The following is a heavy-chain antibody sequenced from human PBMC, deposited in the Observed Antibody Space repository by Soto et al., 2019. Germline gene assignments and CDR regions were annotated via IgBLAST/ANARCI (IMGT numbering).Heavy chain of an antibody. CDR2: INVYNGNT. CDR3: ARDPLIVAVSSDYGMDV. CDR1: GYTFANYG. J-gene: IGHJ6*02. D-gene: IGHD2-21*01. V-gene: IGHV1-18*01. Sequence: GPEVQKPGASVKVSCKASGYTFANYGINWVRQAPGQGLEWMGWINVYNGNTNYAQSLQGRVTMTTDTSTNTAYMELRSLRSDDTAVYYCARDPLIVAVSSDYGMDVWGQGTTVTVSS.